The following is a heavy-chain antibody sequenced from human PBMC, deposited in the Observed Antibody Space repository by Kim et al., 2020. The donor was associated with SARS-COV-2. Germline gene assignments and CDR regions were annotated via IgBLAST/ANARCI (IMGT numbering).Heavy chain of an antibody. J-gene: IGHJ4*02. CDR3: ARERATMIVVEYYFDY. D-gene: IGHD3-22*01. V-gene: IGHV4-34*01. Sequence: PSPKSRVTISVDTSKNQFSLKLSSVTAADTAVYYCARERATMIVVEYYFDYWGQGTLVTVSS.